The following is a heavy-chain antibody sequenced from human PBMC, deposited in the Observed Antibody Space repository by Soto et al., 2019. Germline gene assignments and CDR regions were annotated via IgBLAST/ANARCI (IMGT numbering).Heavy chain of an antibody. J-gene: IGHJ4*02. CDR2: LKSKTDGGTT. CDR3: STGSYDSSGYYRDLYY. V-gene: IGHV3-15*07. Sequence: PGGSLRLSCAASGFTFNNAWMNWVRQAPGKGLEWVGRLKSKTDGGTTDYAAPVKGRFTISRDDSKNTLYLQMNSLKTEDTAVYYCSTGSYDSSGYYRDLYYWGQGTLVTVSS. CDR1: GFTFNNAW. D-gene: IGHD3-22*01.